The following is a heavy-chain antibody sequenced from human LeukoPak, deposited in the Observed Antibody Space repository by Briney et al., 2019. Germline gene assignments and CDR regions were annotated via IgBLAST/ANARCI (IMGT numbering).Heavy chain of an antibody. V-gene: IGHV3-48*01. Sequence: GSLRLSCAASGFTFSSYSMNWVRQAPGKGLEWVSYISSSSSTIYYADSVKGRFTISRDNAKNSLYLQMNSLRAEDTAVYYCARDTRAAAGSWVDAFDIWGQGTMVTVSS. CDR3: ARDTRAAAGSWVDAFDI. CDR2: ISSSSSTI. CDR1: GFTFSSYS. D-gene: IGHD6-13*01. J-gene: IGHJ3*02.